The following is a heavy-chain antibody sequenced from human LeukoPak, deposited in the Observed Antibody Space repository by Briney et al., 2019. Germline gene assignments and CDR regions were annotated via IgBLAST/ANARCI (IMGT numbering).Heavy chain of an antibody. Sequence: GGSLRLSCAASGFTFDDYAMHWVRQAPGKGLEWVSGISWNSGSIGYADSVKGRFTISRDNAKNSLYLQMNSLRAEDTALYYCAKDYDCSYGPFDYWGQGTLVTVSS. CDR1: GFTFDDYA. D-gene: IGHD5-18*01. J-gene: IGHJ4*02. V-gene: IGHV3-9*01. CDR2: ISWNSGSI. CDR3: AKDYDCSYGPFDY.